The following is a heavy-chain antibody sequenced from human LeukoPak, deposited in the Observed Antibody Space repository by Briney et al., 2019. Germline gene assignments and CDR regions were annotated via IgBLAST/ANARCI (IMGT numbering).Heavy chain of an antibody. CDR3: ARGRYGDGFAHFDY. Sequence: ASVKVSCKASGYTFTSYAMHWVRQAPGQGLEWMGWITPSGGTNYPQKFQGRVAITRDTSITTAYMDLSSLTFDDTAVYYCARGRYGDGFAHFDYWGQGALVTVSS. CDR2: ITPSGGT. CDR1: GYTFTSYA. V-gene: IGHV1-2*02. D-gene: IGHD5-24*01. J-gene: IGHJ4*02.